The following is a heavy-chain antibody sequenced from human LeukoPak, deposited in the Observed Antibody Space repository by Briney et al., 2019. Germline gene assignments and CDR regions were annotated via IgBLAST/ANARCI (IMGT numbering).Heavy chain of an antibody. CDR1: GFTVSSNY. CDR3: AKFSQWWIGPNSGSSLDY. Sequence: GGSLRLSCAASGFTVSSNYMSWVRQAPGKGLEWVSVIYSGGSTYYADSVKGRFTISRDNSKNTLYLQMNSLRAEDTAVYYCAKFSQWWIGPNSGSSLDYWGQGTLVTVSS. J-gene: IGHJ4*02. V-gene: IGHV3-53*01. D-gene: IGHD1-26*01. CDR2: IYSGGST.